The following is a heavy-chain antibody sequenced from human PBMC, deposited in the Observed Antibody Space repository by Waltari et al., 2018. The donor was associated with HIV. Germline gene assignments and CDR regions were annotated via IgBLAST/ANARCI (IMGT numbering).Heavy chain of an antibody. J-gene: IGHJ4*02. CDR2: IDPEDGET. V-gene: IGHV1-69-2*01. Sequence: EVHLVQSGPEVMKPGAPLQITCRVSGYTFTDHYIHWVQEAPGKGLEWMGLIDPEDGETEYAEKFQGRLTITADTSLDTVYMELTSLRSDDAAVYYCASLAAAGYFDAWGQGTLLTVSS. D-gene: IGHD6-13*01. CDR3: ASLAAAGYFDA. CDR1: GYTFTDHY.